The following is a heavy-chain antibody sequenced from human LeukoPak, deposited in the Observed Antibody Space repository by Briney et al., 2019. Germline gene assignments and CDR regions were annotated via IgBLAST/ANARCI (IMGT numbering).Heavy chain of an antibody. Sequence: GGSLRLSCAASGFTFSSYSMNWVRQAPGKGLEWVSYISSSSSTIYYADSVKGRFTISGDNAKNSLYLQMNSLRAEDTAVYYCARDSVYYYDSSGYHHYYMDVWGKGTTVTVSS. J-gene: IGHJ6*03. CDR2: ISSSSSTI. D-gene: IGHD3-22*01. CDR1: GFTFSSYS. CDR3: ARDSVYYYDSSGYHHYYMDV. V-gene: IGHV3-48*01.